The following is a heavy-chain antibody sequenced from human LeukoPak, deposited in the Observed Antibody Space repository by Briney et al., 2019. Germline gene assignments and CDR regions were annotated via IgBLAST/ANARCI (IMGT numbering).Heavy chain of an antibody. CDR3: AKHHYGGNSEYDC. Sequence: GGSLRLSCAASGFTFSSHALSWVRQAPGKWLEWASSISVSGDSTYYAYSVKGRFTISTDNSKNTLFLHMNSLRAEDTAVYSCAKHHYGGNSEYDCWGQGPLVTVSS. J-gene: IGHJ4*02. CDR2: ISVSGDST. D-gene: IGHD4-23*01. V-gene: IGHV3-23*01. CDR1: GFTFSSHA.